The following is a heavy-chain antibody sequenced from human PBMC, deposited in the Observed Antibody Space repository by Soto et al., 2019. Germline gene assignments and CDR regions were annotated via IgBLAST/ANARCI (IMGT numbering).Heavy chain of an antibody. CDR3: ASGFYGSGTYYNPYYYGMDV. CDR2: IYPGDSDT. CDR1: GYSFTNYW. D-gene: IGHD3-10*01. Sequence: GESLKISCKGSGYSFTNYWIGWVRQMPGKGLEWMGSIYPGDSDTKYSPSFQGQVTISADKSISTAYLQWNRLKASDTAMYYCASGFYGSGTYYNPYYYGMDVWGQGTTVTSP. J-gene: IGHJ6*02. V-gene: IGHV5-51*01.